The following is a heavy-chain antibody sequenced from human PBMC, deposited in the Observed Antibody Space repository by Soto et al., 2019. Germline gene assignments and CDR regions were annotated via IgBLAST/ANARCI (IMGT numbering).Heavy chain of an antibody. J-gene: IGHJ6*04. CDR2: IYHSGST. CDR1: GGSISSSNW. D-gene: IGHD3-10*01. CDR3: ETAHPGSFEGMDV. V-gene: IGHV4-4*02. Sequence: SETLSLTCSVSGGSISSSNWWSWVRQPPGKGLEWIGEIYHSGSTNYNPSLKSRVTISVDKSKNQFSLKLSSVTAADTAVYYSETAHPGSFEGMDVWGKGTTVTVAS.